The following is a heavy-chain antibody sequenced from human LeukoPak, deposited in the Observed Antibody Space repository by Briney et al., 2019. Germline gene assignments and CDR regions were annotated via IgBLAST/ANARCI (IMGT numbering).Heavy chain of an antibody. D-gene: IGHD3-3*01. Sequence: GASVKVSCKASGYTFTSYDINWVRQATGQGLEWMGWMNPNSGNTGYAQKFQGRVTITRNTSISTAYMELSSLRSEDTAVYYCARGPSPNVVTIFGVGHHMDVWGKGTTVTVSS. V-gene: IGHV1-8*03. CDR1: GYTFTSYD. CDR2: MNPNSGNT. J-gene: IGHJ6*03. CDR3: ARGPSPNVVTIFGVGHHMDV.